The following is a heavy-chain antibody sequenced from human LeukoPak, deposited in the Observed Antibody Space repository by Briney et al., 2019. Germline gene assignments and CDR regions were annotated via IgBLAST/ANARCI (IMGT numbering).Heavy chain of an antibody. CDR3: AKGSLGNWYFFDY. D-gene: IGHD1-1*01. CDR1: GFTFGSFA. Sequence: GGSLRLSCAASGFTFGSFAMSWVRQAPGKGPEWVSTYSRNGRDTYYADSVKGRFTIFRDNSKNTLYLQMNSLRVEDTAVYYCAKGSLGNWYFFDYWGLGTLVTVSS. CDR2: YSRNGRDT. V-gene: IGHV3-23*01. J-gene: IGHJ4*02.